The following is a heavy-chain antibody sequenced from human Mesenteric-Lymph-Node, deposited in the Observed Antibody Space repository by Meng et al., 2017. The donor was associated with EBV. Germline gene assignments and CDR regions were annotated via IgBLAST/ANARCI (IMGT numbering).Heavy chain of an antibody. Sequence: EVQLVESGEGFVQPGGSLRLSCAASGFTFSTYAMSWVRQAPGKGLEWVSAISGSGGTTYYADSVKGRFTISRDNSKNTLYLQMNSLRAEDTAVYYCAKEKGWRPGRIDYWGQGTLVTVSS. CDR1: GFTFSTYA. CDR2: ISGSGGTT. D-gene: IGHD2-15*01. V-gene: IGHV3-23*04. CDR3: AKEKGWRPGRIDY. J-gene: IGHJ4*02.